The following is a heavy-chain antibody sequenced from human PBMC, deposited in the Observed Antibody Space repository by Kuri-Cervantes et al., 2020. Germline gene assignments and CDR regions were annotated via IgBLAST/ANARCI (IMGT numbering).Heavy chain of an antibody. Sequence: LRLSCTVSGGSISSGGYYWSWIRQHPGKGLEWIGYIYYSGSTYYDPSLTSRVTISVDTSKNQFSLKLSSGTAADTAVYYCARADGGGSGNALDYWGQGTLVTVSS. D-gene: IGHD3-10*01. CDR3: ARADGGGSGNALDY. V-gene: IGHV4-31*03. J-gene: IGHJ4*02. CDR2: IYYSGST. CDR1: GGSISSGGYY.